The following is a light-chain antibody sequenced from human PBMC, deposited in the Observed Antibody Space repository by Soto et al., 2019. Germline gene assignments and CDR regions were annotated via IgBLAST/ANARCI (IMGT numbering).Light chain of an antibody. Sequence: QFALTQPPSASGSPGQSVTISCTGTKSDIGVYDFVSWYQHHPGKAPRLIIYEVVQRPSGVPDRFSGSKSGNTASLTVSGLQAADEADYFCKSYVGSNTYVFGSGTKVTV. CDR2: EVV. V-gene: IGLV2-8*01. J-gene: IGLJ1*01. CDR1: KSDIGVYDF. CDR3: KSYVGSNTYV.